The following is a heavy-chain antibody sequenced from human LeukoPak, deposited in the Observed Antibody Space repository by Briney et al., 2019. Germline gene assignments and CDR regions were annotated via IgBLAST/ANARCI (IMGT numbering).Heavy chain of an antibody. D-gene: IGHD6-13*01. Sequence: SETLSLTCTVSGGSISSSSYYWGWIRQPPGKGLEWIGSIYYSGSTNYNPSLKSRVTISVDTSKNQFSLKLSSVTAADTAVYYCARNQYSYSSSWYNYYGMDVWGQGTTVTVSS. CDR1: GGSISSSSYY. CDR2: IYYSGST. CDR3: ARNQYSYSSSWYNYYGMDV. V-gene: IGHV4-39*07. J-gene: IGHJ6*02.